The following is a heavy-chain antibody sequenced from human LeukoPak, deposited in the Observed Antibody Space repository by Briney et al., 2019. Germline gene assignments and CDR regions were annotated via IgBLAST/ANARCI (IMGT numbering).Heavy chain of an antibody. CDR2: IYYSGST. Sequence: SETLSLTCTVSGGSISSYYWSWIRQPPGKGLEWIGYIYYSGSTNYNPSLKSRVTISVDTSKNQFSLKLSSVTAADTAVYYCAGIRVGAATFDYWGQGTLVTVSS. V-gene: IGHV4-59*01. CDR1: GGSISSYY. D-gene: IGHD2-15*01. CDR3: AGIRVGAATFDY. J-gene: IGHJ4*02.